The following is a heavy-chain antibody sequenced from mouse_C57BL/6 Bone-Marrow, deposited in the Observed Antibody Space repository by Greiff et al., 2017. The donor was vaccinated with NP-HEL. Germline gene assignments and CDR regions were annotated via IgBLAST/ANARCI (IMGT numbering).Heavy chain of an antibody. CDR3: AREWFRYEWYFDV. CDR2: INPSNGGT. CDR1: GYTFTSYW. V-gene: IGHV1-53*01. Sequence: VQLQQPGTELVKPGASVKLSCKASGYTFTSYWMHWVKQRPGQGLEWIGNINPSNGGTNYNEKFKSKATLTVDKSSSTAYMQLSSLTSEDSAVYYCAREWFRYEWYFDVWGTGTTVTVSS. J-gene: IGHJ1*03. D-gene: IGHD2-2*01.